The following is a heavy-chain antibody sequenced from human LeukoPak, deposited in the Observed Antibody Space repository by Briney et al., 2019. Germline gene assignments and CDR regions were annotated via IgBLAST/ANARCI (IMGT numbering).Heavy chain of an antibody. Sequence: PSETLSLTCTVSGGSINYYYRNWIRQPPGKGLEWIGEINHSGSTNYNPSLRSRVTISIDTSKNQFSLKVRSVTAADTAVYYCARGEEMATIRWSDWGQGTLVTVSS. V-gene: IGHV4-34*01. CDR1: GGSINYYY. D-gene: IGHD5-24*01. J-gene: IGHJ4*02. CDR3: ARGEEMATIRWSD. CDR2: INHSGST.